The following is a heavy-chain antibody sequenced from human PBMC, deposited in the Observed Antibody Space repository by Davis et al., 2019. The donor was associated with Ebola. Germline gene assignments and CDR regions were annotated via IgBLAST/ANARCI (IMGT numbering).Heavy chain of an antibody. J-gene: IGHJ4*02. CDR2: FDPEDGET. D-gene: IGHD3-22*01. CDR1: GYTLTELS. CDR3: ATGYYDSSGVFDY. V-gene: IGHV1-24*01. Sequence: AASVKVSCKVSGYTLTELSMHWVRQAPGKGLEWMGGFDPEDGETIYAQKFQGRVTMTEDTSTDTAYMELSSLRSEDTAVYYCATGYYDSSGVFDYWGQGTLVTVSS.